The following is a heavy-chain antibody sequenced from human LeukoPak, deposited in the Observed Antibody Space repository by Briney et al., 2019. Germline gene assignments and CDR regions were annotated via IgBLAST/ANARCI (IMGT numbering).Heavy chain of an antibody. D-gene: IGHD3-22*01. Sequence: SSVTVSCKASGYTFTGYYMYWVRQAPGPGREWIGWINPNSGGTNYAQKFQGRVTMTRDTSISTAYMELSRLRSDDTAVYYCARYYYDSSGYYFLDYWGQGTLVTVSS. V-gene: IGHV1-2*02. CDR1: GYTFTGYY. J-gene: IGHJ4*02. CDR3: ARYYYDSSGYYFLDY. CDR2: INPNSGGT.